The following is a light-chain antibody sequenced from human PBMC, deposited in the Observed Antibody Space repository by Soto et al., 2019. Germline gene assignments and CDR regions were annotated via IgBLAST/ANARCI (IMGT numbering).Light chain of an antibody. Sequence: SYELTQPLSVSVALGQTARLTWGGNNIGRKNVHWYQQKPGQAPVLVIYRDTNRPSGIPERFSGSNSGNTATLTISRAQAGDEADYYCQLWDSSFFGGGTKLTVL. CDR1: NIGRKN. J-gene: IGLJ2*01. CDR3: QLWDSSF. V-gene: IGLV3-9*01. CDR2: RDT.